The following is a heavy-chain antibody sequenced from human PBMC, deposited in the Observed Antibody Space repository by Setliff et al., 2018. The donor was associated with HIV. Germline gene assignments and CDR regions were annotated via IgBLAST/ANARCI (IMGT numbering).Heavy chain of an antibody. CDR2: ISSSSSYI. Sequence: PGGSLRLSCAASGFTFSSYSMNWVRQAPGKGLEWVSSISSSSSYIYYADSVNGRFTISRDNAKNSLYLQMNSLRAEDTAVYYCARELYYYDSSGYYYRWFDPWGQGPLVTVSS. D-gene: IGHD3-22*01. J-gene: IGHJ5*02. V-gene: IGHV3-21*01. CDR1: GFTFSSYS. CDR3: ARELYYYDSSGYYYRWFDP.